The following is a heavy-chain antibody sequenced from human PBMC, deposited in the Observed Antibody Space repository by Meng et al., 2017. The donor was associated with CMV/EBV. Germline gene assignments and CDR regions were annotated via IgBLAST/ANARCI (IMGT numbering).Heavy chain of an antibody. J-gene: IGHJ4*02. D-gene: IGHD1-26*01. CDR3: AKDSGSYPFDY. V-gene: IGHV3-23*03. CDR2: IYSGGSST. CDR1: GFTFSSYA. Sequence: GESLKISCAASGFTFSSYAMSWVRQAPGKGLEWVSVIYSGGSSTYYADSVKGRFTISRDNSKNTLYPQMNSLRAEDTAVYYCAKDSGSYPFDYWGQGTRVTVSS.